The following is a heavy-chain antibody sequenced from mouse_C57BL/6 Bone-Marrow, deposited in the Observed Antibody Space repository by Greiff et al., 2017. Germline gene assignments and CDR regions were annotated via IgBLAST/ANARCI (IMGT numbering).Heavy chain of an antibody. CDR1: GFNIKDYY. CDR3: ARSPYGSSPYWYFDV. Sequence: VQLQQSGAELVKPGASVKLSCTASGFNIKDYYMHWVKQRTEQGLEWIGRIDPEDGETKYAPKVQGKATITADTSSNTAYLQLSSLTSEDTAVYYCARSPYGSSPYWYFDVWGTGTTVTVSS. D-gene: IGHD1-1*01. V-gene: IGHV14-2*01. J-gene: IGHJ1*03. CDR2: IDPEDGET.